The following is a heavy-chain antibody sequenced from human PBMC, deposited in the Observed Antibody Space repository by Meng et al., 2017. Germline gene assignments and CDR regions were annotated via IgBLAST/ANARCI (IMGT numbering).Heavy chain of an antibody. D-gene: IGHD2-21*01. CDR3: ARSLGDRAFDI. V-gene: IGHV3-7*01. CDR1: GFTFSSYW. J-gene: IGHJ3*02. CDR2: IKQDGSEK. Sequence: GVLKIPCAASGFTFSSYWMSWVRQAPGKGLEWVANIKQDGSEKYYVDSVKGRFTISRDNAKNSLYLQMNSLRAEDTAVYYCARSLGDRAFDIWGQGTMVTVSS.